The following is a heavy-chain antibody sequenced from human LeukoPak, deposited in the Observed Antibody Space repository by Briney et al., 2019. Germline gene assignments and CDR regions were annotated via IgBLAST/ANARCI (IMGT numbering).Heavy chain of an antibody. CDR1: GYTFTSYY. CDR2: VNPSGGST. CDR3: ARDYVVPAAMSHPTTIGWFDP. Sequence: ASVKVSCKASGYTFTSYYMHWVRQAPGQGHEWMGIVNPSGGSTSYAQKFQGRVTMTRDTSTSTVYMELSSLRSEDTAVYYCARDYVVPAAMSHPTTIGWFDPWGQGTLVTVSS. D-gene: IGHD2-2*01. J-gene: IGHJ5*02. V-gene: IGHV1-46*01.